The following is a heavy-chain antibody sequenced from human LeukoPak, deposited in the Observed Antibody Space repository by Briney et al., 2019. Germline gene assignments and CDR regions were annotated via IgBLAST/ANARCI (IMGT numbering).Heavy chain of an antibody. CDR2: INPSGGIT. CDR3: AREVDCSSTSCCSAGDY. V-gene: IGHV1-46*01. Sequence: VSSVKVSCKPSGYIFTSYYIHWVRQAPGQGLEWMGIINPSGGITTYAQQFQGRVTKTRDTSTSAVYMELSSLRSDDTAVYYCAREVDCSSTSCCSAGDYWGQGTLVTVSS. CDR1: GYIFTSYY. D-gene: IGHD2-2*01. J-gene: IGHJ4*02.